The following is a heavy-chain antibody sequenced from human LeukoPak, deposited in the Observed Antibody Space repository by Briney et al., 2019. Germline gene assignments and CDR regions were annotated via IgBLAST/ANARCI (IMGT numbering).Heavy chain of an antibody. CDR1: GFTFSSYS. CDR2: ISSSSSTI. J-gene: IGHJ4*02. CDR3: ARDSPFFDY. Sequence: GGSLRLSCAASGFTFSSYSMNWVRQAPGKGLELVSYISSSSSTIYYADSVKGRFTISRDNAKNSLYLQMNSLRAEDTAVYYCARDSPFFDYWGQGTLVTVSS. V-gene: IGHV3-48*04.